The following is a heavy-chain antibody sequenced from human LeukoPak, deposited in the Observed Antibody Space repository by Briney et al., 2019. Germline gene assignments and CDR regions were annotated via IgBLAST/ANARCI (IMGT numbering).Heavy chain of an antibody. D-gene: IGHD1-26*01. J-gene: IGHJ4*02. V-gene: IGHV3-21*04. Sequence: GGSLRLSCAASGFTFSTYAISWVRQAPGKGLEWVSSISYTGTYIYYADSVKGRFTISRDNAQNSLYLQMNSLRAEDTAIYYCVRDRGTYRPIDYWGQGTLVTVSS. CDR3: VRDRGTYRPIDY. CDR2: ISYTGTYI. CDR1: GFTFSTYA.